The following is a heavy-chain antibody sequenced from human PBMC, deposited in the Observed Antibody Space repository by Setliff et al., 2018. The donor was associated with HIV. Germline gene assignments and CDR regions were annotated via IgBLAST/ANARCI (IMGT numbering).Heavy chain of an antibody. V-gene: IGHV4-31*03. D-gene: IGHD1-26*01. J-gene: IGHJ4*02. CDR2: IYYSGST. CDR3: AGDGKEIDY. Sequence: PSETLSLTCTVSGASISSGGFYWSWIRQHPGKGLEWIGYIYYSGSTYYNPSLKSRVTISVDTSKNQFSLELNSVTAADTAVYYCAGDGKEIDYWGQGILVTVSS. CDR1: GASISSGGFY.